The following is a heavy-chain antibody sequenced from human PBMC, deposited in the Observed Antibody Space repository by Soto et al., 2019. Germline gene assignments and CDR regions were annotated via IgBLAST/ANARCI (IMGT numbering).Heavy chain of an antibody. D-gene: IGHD3-3*01. CDR2: ISWNSGSI. Sequence: GGSLRLSCAASGFTFDDYAMHWVRQAPGKGLEWVSGISWNSGSIGYADSVKGRFTISRDNAKNSLYLQMNSLRAEDTALYYCAKGKYDFWSGATDYWGQGTLVTVYS. CDR1: GFTFDDYA. V-gene: IGHV3-9*01. CDR3: AKGKYDFWSGATDY. J-gene: IGHJ4*02.